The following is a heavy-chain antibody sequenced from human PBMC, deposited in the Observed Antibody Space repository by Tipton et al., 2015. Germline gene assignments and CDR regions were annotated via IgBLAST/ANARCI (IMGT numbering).Heavy chain of an antibody. CDR3: ARDIQQPEGY. J-gene: IGHJ4*02. Sequence: QSGPEVKEPGASVKVSCKASGYAFTDYRIHWVRQAPGQGLEWMGWMHPNTGGTKYAQNFQGRVTMTRDRSSSTAYMDLRGLRSDDTAVYYCARDIQQPEGYWGQGTLVIVSS. CDR1: GYAFTDYR. V-gene: IGHV1-2*02. CDR2: MHPNTGGT. D-gene: IGHD5-18*01.